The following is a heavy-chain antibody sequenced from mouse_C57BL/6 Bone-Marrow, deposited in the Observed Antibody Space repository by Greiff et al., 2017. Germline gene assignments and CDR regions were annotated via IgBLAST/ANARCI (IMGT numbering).Heavy chain of an antibody. D-gene: IGHD2-4*01. Sequence: VQLKESGPGLVKPSQSLSLTCSVTGYSITSGYYWNWIRQFPGNKLEWMGYISYDGSNNYNPSLKNRISITRDTSKNQFFLKLNSVTTEDTATYYCARRGGLRHYFDYWGQGTTLTVSS. CDR1: GYSITSGYY. CDR3: ARRGGLRHYFDY. CDR2: ISYDGSN. J-gene: IGHJ2*01. V-gene: IGHV3-6*01.